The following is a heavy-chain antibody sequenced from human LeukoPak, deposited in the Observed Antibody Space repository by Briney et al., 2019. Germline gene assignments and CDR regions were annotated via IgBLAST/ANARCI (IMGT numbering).Heavy chain of an antibody. D-gene: IGHD2-21*02. CDR3: ARVSGDYYFDY. CDR1: GFTFSSYV. V-gene: IGHV3-33*01. CDR2: IWYDGSNK. Sequence: LTGGSLRLSCAASGFTFSSYVMHWVRQAPGKGLEWVAVIWYDGSNKYYADSVKGRFTISRDNSKNTLYLQMNSLRAEDTAVYYCARVSGDYYFDYWGQGTLVTVSS. J-gene: IGHJ4*02.